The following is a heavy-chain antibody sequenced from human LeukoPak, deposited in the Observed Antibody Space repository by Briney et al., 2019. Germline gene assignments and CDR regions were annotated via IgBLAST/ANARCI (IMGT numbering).Heavy chain of an antibody. Sequence: GGSLRLPCAASGFTFSSYAMSWVRQAPGKGLEWVSAISGSGGSTYYADSVKGRFTISRDNSKNTLYLQMNSLRAEDTAVYYCAKDYYDSIYVDYWGQGTLVTVSS. D-gene: IGHD3-22*01. CDR3: AKDYYDSIYVDY. J-gene: IGHJ4*02. V-gene: IGHV3-23*01. CDR1: GFTFSSYA. CDR2: ISGSGGST.